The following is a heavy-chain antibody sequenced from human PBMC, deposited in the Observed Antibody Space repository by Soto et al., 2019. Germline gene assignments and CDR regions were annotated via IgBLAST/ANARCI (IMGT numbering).Heavy chain of an antibody. Sequence: PGGSVRLSFAASGFNLGSYWMHWVRQAPGKGLVWVSRINDYGTTINYAESVEGRFTISRDDAKSEVYLQMNNLRAEDTAVYYCARGGLEPFDYWGQGALVTVSS. J-gene: IGHJ4*02. CDR3: ARGGLEPFDY. V-gene: IGHV3-74*01. CDR1: GFNLGSYW. CDR2: INDYGTTI. D-gene: IGHD1-1*01.